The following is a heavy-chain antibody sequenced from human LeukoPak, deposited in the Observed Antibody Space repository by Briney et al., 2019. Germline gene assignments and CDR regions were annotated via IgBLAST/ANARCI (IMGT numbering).Heavy chain of an antibody. J-gene: IGHJ4*02. Sequence: GGSLRLSCAASGFTFSNYNMNWVRQAPGKGLEWVSYISSTSSIIYYADSVKGRFTISRDNSKNTLYLQMNSLRAEDTAVYYCAKDPHYYDSSGYYYIPSFDYWGQGTLVTVSS. D-gene: IGHD3-22*01. CDR2: ISSTSSII. CDR3: AKDPHYYDSSGYYYIPSFDY. V-gene: IGHV3-48*01. CDR1: GFTFSNYN.